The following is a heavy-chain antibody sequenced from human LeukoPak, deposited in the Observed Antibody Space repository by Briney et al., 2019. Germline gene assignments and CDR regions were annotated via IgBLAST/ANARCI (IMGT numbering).Heavy chain of an antibody. V-gene: IGHV4-4*07. Sequence: PSETLSLTCTVSGGSISSYYWSWIRQPAGKGLEWIRRIYTSGSTNYNPSLKTRVTMSVDTSKSQFSLKLSSVTAADTAVYFCARGNWNYFDSWGQGTLVTASS. CDR2: IYTSGST. CDR3: ARGNWNYFDS. J-gene: IGHJ4*02. D-gene: IGHD1-1*01. CDR1: GGSISSYY.